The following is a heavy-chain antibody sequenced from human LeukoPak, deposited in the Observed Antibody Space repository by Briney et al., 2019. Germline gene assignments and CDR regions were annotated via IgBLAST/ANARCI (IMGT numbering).Heavy chain of an antibody. J-gene: IGHJ4*02. CDR1: GFTVSSNY. D-gene: IGHD3-22*01. CDR3: ARALSSGLHDY. Sequence: GGSLRLSCAASGFTVSSNYMSWVRQAPGKGLEWVSSISSSSSYIYYADSGKGRFTISRDNAKNSLYLQMNSLRAEDTAVYYCARALSSGLHDYWGQGTLVTVSS. V-gene: IGHV3-21*01. CDR2: ISSSSSYI.